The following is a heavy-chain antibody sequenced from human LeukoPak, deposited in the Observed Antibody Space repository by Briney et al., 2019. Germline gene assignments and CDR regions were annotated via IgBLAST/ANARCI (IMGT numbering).Heavy chain of an antibody. CDR3: ARVGTPIMITFGGVIVIDDYFDY. D-gene: IGHD3-16*02. CDR1: GYTFTGYY. CDR2: INPSGGST. V-gene: IGHV1-46*01. J-gene: IGHJ4*02. Sequence: ASVKVSCKASGYTFTGYYMHWVRQAPGQGLEWMGIINPSGGSTSYAQKFQGRVTMTRDTSTSTAYMELRSLRSDDTAVYYCARVGTPIMITFGGVIVIDDYFDYWGQGTLVTVSS.